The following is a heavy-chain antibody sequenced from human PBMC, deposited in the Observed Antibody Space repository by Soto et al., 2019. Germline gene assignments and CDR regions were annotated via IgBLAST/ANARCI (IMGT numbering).Heavy chain of an antibody. V-gene: IGHV3-23*01. J-gene: IGHJ1*01. CDR2: ISGSGGHT. CDR3: AKDGSSGLSSAEYFQH. D-gene: IGHD6-19*01. CDR1: VVTVSNYA. Sequence: GSLRLSCAASVVTVSNYAMSWVRQAPGKGLEWVSAISGSGGHTYYADSVKGRFTISRDNSKNTMYLQINSLRAEDTAVYYCAKDGSSGLSSAEYFQHWGQGTLVTVSS.